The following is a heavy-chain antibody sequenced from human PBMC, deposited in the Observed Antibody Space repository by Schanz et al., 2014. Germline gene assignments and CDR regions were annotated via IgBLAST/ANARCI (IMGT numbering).Heavy chain of an antibody. CDR1: GFSFSGYG. CDR2: INGNGGIT. Sequence: QVQLVESGGGVAQPGGSLRLSCAASGFSFSGYGMHWVRQAPGKGLEWVSAINGNGGITYYADPVKGRFTISRDNSKNTLFLQMSSLRAEDTAVYYCARDGDFDYWGQGTLVTVSS. V-gene: IGHV3-NL1*01. CDR3: ARDGDFDY. J-gene: IGHJ4*02.